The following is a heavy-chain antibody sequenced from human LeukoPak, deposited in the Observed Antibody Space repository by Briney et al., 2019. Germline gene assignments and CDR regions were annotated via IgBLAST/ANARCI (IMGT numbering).Heavy chain of an antibody. CDR1: GLSFSTYD. D-gene: IGHD6-19*01. V-gene: IGHV3-23*01. CDR2: FSAAGT. Sequence: GGSLRLSCAASGLSFSTYDMTWVRQAPGKGLEWVSGFSAAGTYYADSVKGRFTTSRDDSKNTIYLQMNSLTAEDTGVYYCAKDRVRDNGWDIDYWGQGTLVTVSS. CDR3: AKDRVRDNGWDIDY. J-gene: IGHJ4*02.